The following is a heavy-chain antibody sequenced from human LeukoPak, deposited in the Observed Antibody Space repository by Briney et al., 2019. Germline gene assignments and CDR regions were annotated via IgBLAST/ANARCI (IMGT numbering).Heavy chain of an antibody. J-gene: IGHJ6*02. Sequence: PGGSLRLSCAASGFTFSSYWMSWVRQAPGKGLEWIGYIYYSGSTYYNPSLKSRVTISVDTSKNQFSLKLSSVTAADTAVYYCARDCSSTSCHRGYYGMDVWGQGTTVTVSS. CDR3: ARDCSSTSCHRGYYGMDV. V-gene: IGHV4-59*06. D-gene: IGHD2-2*02. CDR1: GFTFSSYW. CDR2: IYYSGST.